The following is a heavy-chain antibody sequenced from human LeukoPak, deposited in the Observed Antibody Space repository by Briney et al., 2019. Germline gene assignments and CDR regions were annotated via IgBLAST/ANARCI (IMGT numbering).Heavy chain of an antibody. CDR3: ARDRGLNYYYYYMDV. Sequence: GGSLRLSCAASGFTFSSYSMNWVRQAPGKGLEWVSSISSSSSYIYYADSVKGRFTISRDNAKNSLYLQMNSLRAEDTAVYYCARDRGLNYYYYYMDVWGKGTTVTISS. CDR2: ISSSSSYI. J-gene: IGHJ6*03. D-gene: IGHD3-16*01. V-gene: IGHV3-21*01. CDR1: GFTFSSYS.